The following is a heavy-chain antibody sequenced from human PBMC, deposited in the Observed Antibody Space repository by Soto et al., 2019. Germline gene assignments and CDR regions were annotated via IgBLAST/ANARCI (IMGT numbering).Heavy chain of an antibody. Sequence: GSLKVSCKVSGYTLTELSMHWVRQAPGKGLEWMGGFDPEDGETIYAQKFQGRVTMTEDTSTDTAYMELSSLRSEDTAVYYCATVTHGQLETYYFDYWGQGTLVTVSS. CDR3: ATVTHGQLETYYFDY. V-gene: IGHV1-24*01. J-gene: IGHJ4*02. CDR1: GYTLTELS. D-gene: IGHD6-13*01. CDR2: FDPEDGET.